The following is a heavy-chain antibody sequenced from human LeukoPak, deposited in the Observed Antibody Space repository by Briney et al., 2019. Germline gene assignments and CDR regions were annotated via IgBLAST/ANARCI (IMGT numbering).Heavy chain of an antibody. CDR3: ARGSGGYFDY. CDR1: GGSFSGYY. J-gene: IGHJ4*02. D-gene: IGHD3-10*01. V-gene: IGHV4-34*01. CDR2: INHSGST. Sequence: SETLSLTCAVYGGSFSGYYWSWIRQPPGKGLEWIGEINHSGSTNYNPSLKSRVSISVDTSKKQFSLKLSSVTAADTAVYYCARGSGGYFDYWGQGTLVTVSS.